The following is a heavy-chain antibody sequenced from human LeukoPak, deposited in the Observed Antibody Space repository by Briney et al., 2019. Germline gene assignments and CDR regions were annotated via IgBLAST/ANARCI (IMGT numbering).Heavy chain of an antibody. Sequence: SETLSLTCAVSGYSISSGYYWGWIRQPPGKGLEWIGSIYHSGSTYYNPSLKSRVTISVDTSKNQFSLKLSSVTAADTAVYYCARLDKGITIFGVVSYWGLGTLVTVSS. V-gene: IGHV4-38-2*01. CDR1: GYSISSGYY. CDR2: IYHSGST. D-gene: IGHD3-3*01. J-gene: IGHJ4*02. CDR3: ARLDKGITIFGVVSY.